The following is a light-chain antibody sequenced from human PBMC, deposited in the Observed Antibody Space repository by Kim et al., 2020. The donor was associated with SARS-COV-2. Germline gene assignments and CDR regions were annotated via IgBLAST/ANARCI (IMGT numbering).Light chain of an antibody. CDR1: QSVSSK. CDR2: GAS. V-gene: IGKV3-15*01. CDR3: QQYNNWPPIT. Sequence: EIVMTQSPATLSVSPGERATLSCRASQSVSSKLAWYQQQPGQAPRLLIYGASTRATGIPAGFSGSGSGTEFTLTISSLQSEDFAVYYCQQYNNWPPITFGQGTRLEIK. J-gene: IGKJ5*01.